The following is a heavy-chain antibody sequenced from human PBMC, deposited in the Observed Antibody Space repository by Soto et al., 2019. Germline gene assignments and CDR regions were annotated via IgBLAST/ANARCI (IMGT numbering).Heavy chain of an antibody. CDR3: ATRSPALDY. V-gene: IGHV1-18*01. CDR1: GYTFTDYG. CDR2: ISTYKGNT. D-gene: IGHD3-3*02. Sequence: QVQLVQSGPEVKKPGASVKVSCKTSGYTFTDYGISWVRQAPGQGLEWMGWISTYKGNTNYAQKFQGRVTMTTDTSTSTAYMERRSLRSDDTAVYYCATRSPALDYWGQGTLVTVSS. J-gene: IGHJ4*02.